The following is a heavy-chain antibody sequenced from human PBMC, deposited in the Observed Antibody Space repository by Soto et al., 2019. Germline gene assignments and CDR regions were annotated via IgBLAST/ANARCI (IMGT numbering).Heavy chain of an antibody. CDR2: IFSNDEK. J-gene: IGHJ5*02. Sequence: QVTLKESGPVLVKPTETLTLTCTVSGFSLSNARMGVSWIRQPPGKALEWLAHIFSNDEKSYSTSLKSRLTISKDTSKSQVVLTMTNMDPVDTATYYYARISSSWPRFNWFDPWGQGTLVTVSS. CDR3: ARISSSWPRFNWFDP. D-gene: IGHD6-13*01. CDR1: GFSLSNARMG. V-gene: IGHV2-26*01.